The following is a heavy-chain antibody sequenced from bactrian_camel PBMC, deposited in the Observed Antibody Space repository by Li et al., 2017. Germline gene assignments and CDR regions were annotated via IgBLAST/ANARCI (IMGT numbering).Heavy chain of an antibody. J-gene: IGHJ4*01. V-gene: IGHV3S9*01. Sequence: HVHLVESGGGSVQAGGSLKLSCTASGYMDKTSNYCMGWFRRFPGKAREGVAVIDPDGNTMYADSVKGRFTISQDNVKHSVFLQMNSLKPEDTAMYYCAIDLNVPSCTIVRDYDYNVWGRGTQVTVS. CDR2: IDPDGNT. CDR3: AIDLNVPSCTIVRDYDYNV. D-gene: IGHD5*01. CDR1: GYMDKTSNYC.